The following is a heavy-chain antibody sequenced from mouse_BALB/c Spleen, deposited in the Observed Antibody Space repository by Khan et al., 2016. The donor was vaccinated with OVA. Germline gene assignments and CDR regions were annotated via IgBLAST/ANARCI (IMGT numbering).Heavy chain of an antibody. Sequence: EVELVESGGGLVQPGGPRKLSCAASGFTFSSCGMHWVRQAPEKGLEWVAYISSGSSTIYYADTVKGRFTISRDNPKNTLFLQMTSLRSEDTAMYYCARSHGAYWGHGTLVTVSA. V-gene: IGHV5-17*02. J-gene: IGHJ3*01. CDR3: ARSHGAY. CDR1: GFTFSSCG. CDR2: ISSGSSTI.